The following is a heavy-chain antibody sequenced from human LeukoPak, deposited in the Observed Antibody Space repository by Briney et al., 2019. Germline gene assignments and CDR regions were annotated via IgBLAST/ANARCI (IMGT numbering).Heavy chain of an antibody. CDR2: IIPIFGTA. CDR3: ARDNSVRDEAWWFNP. J-gene: IGHJ5*02. D-gene: IGHD5-24*01. Sequence: ASVKVSCKASGGTFSSYAISWVRQAPGQGLEWTGGIIPIFGTANYAQKFQGRVTITADKSTSTAYMELSSLRSEDTAVYYCARDNSVRDEAWWFNPWGQGTLVTVSS. V-gene: IGHV1-69*06. CDR1: GGTFSSYA.